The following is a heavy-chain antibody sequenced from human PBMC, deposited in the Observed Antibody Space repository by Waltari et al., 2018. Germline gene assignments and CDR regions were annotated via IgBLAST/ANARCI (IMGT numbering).Heavy chain of an antibody. D-gene: IGHD3-10*01. CDR1: GGSISRYY. V-gene: IGHV4-59*01. J-gene: IGHJ4*02. Sequence: QVQLQESGPGLVKPSETLSLTRTVSGGSISRYYWSWIRQPPGKGLEWIGYIYSSGSTNYNPSLKSRVIISVDTSKNQFSLKVRSMTAADTAVYYCARDRGYQDYWGQGTLVTVSS. CDR3: ARDRGYQDY. CDR2: IYSSGST.